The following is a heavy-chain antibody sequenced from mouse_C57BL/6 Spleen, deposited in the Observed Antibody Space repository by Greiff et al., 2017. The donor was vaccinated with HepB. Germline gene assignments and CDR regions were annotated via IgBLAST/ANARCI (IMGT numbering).Heavy chain of an antibody. CDR2: IRSKSNNYAT. CDR3: VRQVPYYYGPWYFDV. Sequence: EVHLVESGGGLVQPKGSLKLSCAASGFSFNTYAMNWVRQAPGKGLEWVARIRSKSNNYATYYADSVKDRFTISRDDSESMLYLQMNNLKTEDTAMYYCVRQVPYYYGPWYFDVWGTGTTVTVSS. V-gene: IGHV10-1*01. J-gene: IGHJ1*03. D-gene: IGHD1-1*01. CDR1: GFSFNTYA.